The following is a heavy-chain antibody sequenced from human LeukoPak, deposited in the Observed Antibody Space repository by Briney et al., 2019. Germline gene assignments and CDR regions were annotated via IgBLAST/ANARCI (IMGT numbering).Heavy chain of an antibody. J-gene: IGHJ4*02. CDR1: GGSISSYY. V-gene: IGHV4-59*08. CDR3: ARVQVVPAATVDY. D-gene: IGHD2-2*01. CDR2: IYYSGST. Sequence: SETLSLTCTVSGGSISSYYWSWIRQPPGKGLEWIGYIYYSGSTNYNPSLKSRVTISVDTSKNQFSLKLSSVTAADTAVYYCARVQVVPAATVDYWGQGTLVTVSS.